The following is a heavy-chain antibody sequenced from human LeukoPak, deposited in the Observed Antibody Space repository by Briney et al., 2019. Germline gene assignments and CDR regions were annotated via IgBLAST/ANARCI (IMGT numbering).Heavy chain of an antibody. J-gene: IGHJ4*02. Sequence: ASVKVSCKASGYTFSSYDINWVRQATGQGLEWMGWMNPHSGNTGYAQKFQGRVTMTRDTSTGTAYMELSSLRSEDTAVYHCARCVMGTSGQLRYWGQGTLVTVSS. CDR1: GYTFSSYD. D-gene: IGHD2-15*01. CDR2: MNPHSGNT. V-gene: IGHV1-8*01. CDR3: ARCVMGTSGQLRY.